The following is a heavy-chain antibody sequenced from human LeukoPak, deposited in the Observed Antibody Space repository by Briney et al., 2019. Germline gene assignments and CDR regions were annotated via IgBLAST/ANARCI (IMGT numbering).Heavy chain of an antibody. V-gene: IGHV3-23*01. D-gene: IGHD3-22*01. J-gene: IGHJ4*02. CDR3: SKVIRKYSDSSGSKFDY. CDR2: ISGSGGST. Sequence: PGGSLRLSCAASGFTFSSYAMSWVRQAPGKGLEWVSAISGSGGSTYYADSVKGRFTISRDNSKNTLYLQMNSLRAEDTAVYYCSKVIRKYSDSSGSKFDYWGQGTLVTVSS. CDR1: GFTFSSYA.